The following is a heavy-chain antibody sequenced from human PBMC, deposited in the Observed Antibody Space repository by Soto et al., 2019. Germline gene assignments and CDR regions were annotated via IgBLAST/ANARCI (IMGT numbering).Heavy chain of an antibody. CDR1: GFTFSSYA. CDR3: ARSTYYDFWSGFDYFDY. Sequence: GGSLRLSCAASGFTFSSYAMHWVRQAPGKGLEWVAVISYDGSNKYYADSVKGRFTISRDNSKNTLYLQMNSLRAEDTAVYYCARSTYYDFWSGFDYFDYWGQGTLVTVSS. CDR2: ISYDGSNK. D-gene: IGHD3-3*01. V-gene: IGHV3-30-3*01. J-gene: IGHJ4*02.